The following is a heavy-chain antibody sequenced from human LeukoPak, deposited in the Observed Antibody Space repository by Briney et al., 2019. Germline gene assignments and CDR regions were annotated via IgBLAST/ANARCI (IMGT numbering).Heavy chain of an antibody. CDR2: ISGSGDIT. V-gene: IGHV3-23*01. D-gene: IGHD3-16*01. CDR1: GFTFNTYV. J-gene: IGHJ4*02. CDR3: AKDWGG. Sequence: SGGSLRLSCVASGFTFNTYVMTWLRQAPGKGLEWVSDISGSGDITSYADSVKGRFTISRDNSKNTLYLQMNNLRVEDTAIYYCAKDWGGWGQGTLVTVSS.